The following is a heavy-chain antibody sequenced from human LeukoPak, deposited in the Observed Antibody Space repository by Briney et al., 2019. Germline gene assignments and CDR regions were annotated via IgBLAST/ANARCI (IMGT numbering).Heavy chain of an antibody. CDR1: GVSISTSC. V-gene: IGHV4-59*03. J-gene: IGHJ1*01. D-gene: IGHD4-11*01. CDR2: RCDDGRD. Sequence: TSSETLSLTCTVSGVSISTSCWSWIRQSPGRGLEWVGYRCDDGRDLYNPSLRSRVSRVTISVDASEKQFSLSLRSVAAADTAMYYCARTTRVTPDGRAEYFEDWGQGTLVIVSS. CDR3: ARTTRVTPDGRAEYFED.